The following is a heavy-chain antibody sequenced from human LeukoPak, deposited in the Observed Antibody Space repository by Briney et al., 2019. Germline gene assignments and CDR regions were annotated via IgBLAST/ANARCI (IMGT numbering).Heavy chain of an antibody. Sequence: GGSLRLSCAASGFTFSGYAMHWVRQAPGKGLEWVAVISYDGSNKYYADSVKGRFTISRDNSKNTLYLQMNSLRAEDTAVYYCARDQRVVLDYWGQGTLVTVSS. CDR1: GFTFSGYA. CDR2: ISYDGSNK. J-gene: IGHJ4*02. CDR3: ARDQRVVLDY. D-gene: IGHD2-2*01. V-gene: IGHV3-30*01.